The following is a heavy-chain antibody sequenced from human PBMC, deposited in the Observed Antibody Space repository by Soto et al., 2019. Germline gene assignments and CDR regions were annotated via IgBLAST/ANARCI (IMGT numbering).Heavy chain of an antibody. V-gene: IGHV3-11*01. CDR3: ARDRDYGDYARLPDAFDI. J-gene: IGHJ3*02. CDR1: GFTFSDYY. CDR2: ISSSGSTI. D-gene: IGHD4-17*01. Sequence: PGGSLRLSCAASGFTFSDYYMSWIRQAPGKGLEWVSYISSSGSTIYYADSVKGRFTISRDNAKNSLYLQMNSLRAEDTAVYYCARDRDYGDYARLPDAFDIWGQGTMVTVSS.